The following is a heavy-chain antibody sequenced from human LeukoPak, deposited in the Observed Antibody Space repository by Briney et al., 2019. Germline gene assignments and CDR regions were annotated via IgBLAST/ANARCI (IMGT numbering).Heavy chain of an antibody. D-gene: IGHD2-2*01. CDR2: TLHTGNP. V-gene: IGHV4-34*01. CDR3: ARGPIVAVPAVYYYYMDV. CDR1: AGSFSGYY. Sequence: PSETLSLTCAVYAGSFSGYYWTWVRQTPGKGLEWIGDTLHTGNPTSTPSLDSPPTLSLDTSKHQFPLNLTSVTAAATAVYFCARGPIVAVPAVYYYYMDVWGSGTTVTVSS. J-gene: IGHJ6*03.